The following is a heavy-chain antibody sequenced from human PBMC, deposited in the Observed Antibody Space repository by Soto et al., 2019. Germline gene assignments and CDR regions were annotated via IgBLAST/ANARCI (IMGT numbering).Heavy chain of an antibody. CDR3: ARDRSNTDY. J-gene: IGHJ4*02. Sequence: ASVKVSCKASGYTFTSYYMHWVRQAPGQGLEWMGWIDINKGKTDYAQKFQGRVTMTTDTSTSTAFMELRSLTSDDTAVYYCARDRSNTDYWGQGTLVTVSS. D-gene: IGHD2-2*02. V-gene: IGHV1-18*04. CDR1: GYTFTSYY. CDR2: IDINKGKT.